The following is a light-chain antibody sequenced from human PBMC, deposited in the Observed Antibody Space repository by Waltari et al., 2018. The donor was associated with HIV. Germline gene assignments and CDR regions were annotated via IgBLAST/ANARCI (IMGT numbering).Light chain of an antibody. CDR3: QQYDDGPRGIT. J-gene: IGKJ2*01. CDR2: EAA. Sequence: EIVMTQSPPTLSVSPGQRVTLSCRSSQSISAKVAWYQQRPGQAPMLLIYEAATRPTGIPARFSGSGSGTEFTLTISSLQSEDFATYFCQQYDDGPRGITFGQGTMLEIK. V-gene: IGKV3-15*01. CDR1: QSISAK.